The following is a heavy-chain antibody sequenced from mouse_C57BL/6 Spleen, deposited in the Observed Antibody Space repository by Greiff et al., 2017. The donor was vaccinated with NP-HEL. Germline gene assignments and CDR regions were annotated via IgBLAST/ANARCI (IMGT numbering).Heavy chain of an antibody. V-gene: IGHV10-1*01. J-gene: IGHJ1*03. CDR2: IRSKSNNYAT. Sequence: EVKLEESGGGLVQPKGSLKLSCAASGFSFNTYAMNWVRQAPGKGLEWVARIRSKSNNYATYYADSVKDRFTISRDDSESMLYLQMNNLKTEDTAMYYCVRHLDYYGSSYWYFDVWGTGTTVTVSS. CDR1: GFSFNTYA. CDR3: VRHLDYYGSSYWYFDV. D-gene: IGHD1-1*01.